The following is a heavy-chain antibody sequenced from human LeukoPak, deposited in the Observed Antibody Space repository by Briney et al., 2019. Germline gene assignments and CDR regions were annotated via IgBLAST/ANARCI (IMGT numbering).Heavy chain of an antibody. CDR2: IKQDGSEK. J-gene: IGHJ5*02. CDR1: GFTFSSYW. CDR3: ARDSPGYCSGGSCYNWFDP. Sequence: GGSLRLSCAASGFTFSSYWMSWVRQAPGKELEWVANIKQDGSEKYYVDSVKGRFTISRDNAKNSLYLQMNSLRAEDTAVYYCARDSPGYCSGGSCYNWFDPWGQGTLVTVSS. V-gene: IGHV3-7*01. D-gene: IGHD2-15*01.